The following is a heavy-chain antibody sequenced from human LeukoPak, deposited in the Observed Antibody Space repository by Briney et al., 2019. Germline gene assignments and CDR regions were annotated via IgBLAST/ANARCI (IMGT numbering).Heavy chain of an antibody. CDR2: IIPIFGTA. CDR3: ARARALFYCSSTSCYGFDP. J-gene: IGHJ5*02. Sequence: SVKVSCKASGGTFSSYAISWVRQAPGQGLEWMGGIIPIFGTANYAQKFQGRVTITADESTSTAYMELSSLRPEDTAVYYCARARALFYCSSTSCYGFDPWGQGTLVTVSS. V-gene: IGHV1-69*13. D-gene: IGHD2-2*01. CDR1: GGTFSSYA.